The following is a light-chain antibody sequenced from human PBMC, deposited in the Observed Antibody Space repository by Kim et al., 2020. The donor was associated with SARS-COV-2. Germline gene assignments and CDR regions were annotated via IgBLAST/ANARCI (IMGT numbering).Light chain of an antibody. Sequence: DIQMTQSPSSLFASVGDRVTITCQASQDIRNRLNWCQQKPGKAPEVLIYAASNLETGVQSRFSGSGSGTDFIFTITSLQPHDIATYYCQQYDNLPITFGQGTRLEIK. V-gene: IGKV1-33*01. CDR2: AAS. CDR1: QDIRNR. J-gene: IGKJ5*01. CDR3: QQYDNLPIT.